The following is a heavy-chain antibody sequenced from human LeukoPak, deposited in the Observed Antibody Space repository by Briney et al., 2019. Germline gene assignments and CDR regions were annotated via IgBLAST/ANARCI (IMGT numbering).Heavy chain of an antibody. J-gene: IGHJ4*02. CDR1: GYTFTSYY. D-gene: IGHD2-2*01. V-gene: IGHV1-46*01. Sequence: GASVKVSCKASGYTFTSYYMHWVRQAPGQGLEWMGIINPSGGSTSYAQKFQGGVTMTRDTSTSTVYMELSSLRSEDTAVYYCARVNRSRRYCSSTSCYPNPTGYFDYWGQGTLVTVSS. CDR2: INPSGGST. CDR3: ARVNRSRRYCSSTSCYPNPTGYFDY.